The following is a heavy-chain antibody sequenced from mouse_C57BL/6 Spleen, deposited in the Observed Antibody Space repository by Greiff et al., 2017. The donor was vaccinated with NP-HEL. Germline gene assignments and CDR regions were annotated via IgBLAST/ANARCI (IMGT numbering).Heavy chain of an antibody. Sequence: VQLQQSGPELVKPGASVKISCKASGYTFTDYYMNWVKQSHGKSLEWIGDINPNNGGTSYNQKFKGKATLTVDKSSSTAYMELRSLTSEDSAVYYCARGLRRWYFDVWGTGTTVTVSS. D-gene: IGHD2-4*01. CDR1: GYTFTDYY. CDR2: INPNNGGT. CDR3: ARGLRRWYFDV. V-gene: IGHV1-26*01. J-gene: IGHJ1*03.